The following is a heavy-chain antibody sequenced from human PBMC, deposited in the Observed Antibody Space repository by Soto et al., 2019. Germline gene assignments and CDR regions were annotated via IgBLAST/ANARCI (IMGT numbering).Heavy chain of an antibody. J-gene: IGHJ6*03. Sequence: GGSLRLSCAASGFTFSSYWMHWVRQAPGKGLVWVSRINSDGSSTSYADSVKGRFTISRDNAKYTLYLHLNSLRAEDTAVYYCVLGNSNGXYYYYYMAVWGKGTTVTVSS. CDR3: VLGNSNGXYYYYYMAV. D-gene: IGHD3-3*02. CDR2: INSDGSST. V-gene: IGHV3-74*01. CDR1: GFTFSSYW.